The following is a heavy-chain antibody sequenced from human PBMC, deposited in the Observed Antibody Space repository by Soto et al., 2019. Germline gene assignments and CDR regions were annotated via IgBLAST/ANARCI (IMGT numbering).Heavy chain of an antibody. Sequence: SETLSLTCAVSGYSISSSNWWGWIRQPPGKGLEWIGYIYYSGSTYYNPSLKSRVTMSVDTSKNTVYFQMNSLRAEDTAVYYFAGTPPGTPVSGMFRDYYFDYWGQGTLVTVSS. D-gene: IGHD6-19*01. CDR2: IYYSGST. V-gene: IGHV4-28*01. CDR3: AGTPPGTPVSGMFRDYYFDY. CDR1: GYSISSSNW. J-gene: IGHJ4*02.